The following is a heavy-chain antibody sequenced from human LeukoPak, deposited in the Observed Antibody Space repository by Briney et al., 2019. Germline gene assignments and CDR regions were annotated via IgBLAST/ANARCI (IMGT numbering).Heavy chain of an antibody. J-gene: IGHJ2*01. CDR3: ARVAAGTFGWYFDL. Sequence: PSETLSLTCTVSGGSISSYYWSWIRQPPGKGLEWIGYIYYSGSTNYNPSLKSRVTISVDTSKNQFSLKLSSVTAADTAVYYCARVAAGTFGWYFDLWGRGTRSLSPQ. D-gene: IGHD6-13*01. V-gene: IGHV4-59*01. CDR2: IYYSGST. CDR1: GGSISSYY.